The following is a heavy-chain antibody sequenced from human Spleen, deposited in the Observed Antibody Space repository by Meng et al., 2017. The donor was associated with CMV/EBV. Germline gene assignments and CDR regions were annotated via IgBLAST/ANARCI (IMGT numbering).Heavy chain of an antibody. CDR1: GFSFSSYS. J-gene: IGHJ4*02. D-gene: IGHD4-23*01. V-gene: IGHV3-48*04. Sequence: GESLKISCAASGFSFSSYSMNWVRQAPGKGLEWVSYISSSSRTIYYADSVKGRFTISRDNAKSSLFLQMNSLRAEDTAVYYCAKRSDYGGNSGYFDSWGQGTLVTVSS. CDR2: ISSSSRTI. CDR3: AKRSDYGGNSGYFDS.